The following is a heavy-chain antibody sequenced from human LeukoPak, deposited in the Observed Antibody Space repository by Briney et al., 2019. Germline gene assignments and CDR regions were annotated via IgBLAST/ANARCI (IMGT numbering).Heavy chain of an antibody. Sequence: SETLSLTCAVHGGSFSGYYWSWIRQPPGKGLEWIGEINHSGSTNYNPSLKSRVTISVDTSKNQFSLKLSSVTAADTAVYYCARGTMADYWGQGTLVTVSS. CDR2: INHSGST. J-gene: IGHJ4*02. D-gene: IGHD3-10*01. V-gene: IGHV4-34*01. CDR1: GGSFSGYY. CDR3: ARGTMADY.